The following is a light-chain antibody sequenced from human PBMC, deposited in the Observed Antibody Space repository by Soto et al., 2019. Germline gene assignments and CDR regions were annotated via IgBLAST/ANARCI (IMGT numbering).Light chain of an antibody. V-gene: IGLV2-14*01. J-gene: IGLJ1*01. CDR2: EVS. CDR3: SSYNSSDTYV. Sequence: QSALTQPASVSGSPGQSITISCTGTSSDIGGYNHVSWYQQHPGKAPKLMIYEVSDRPSGVSFRFSGSKSGNTASLTISGLQAEDEADYYCSSYNSSDTYVFGTGTKVTVL. CDR1: SSDIGGYNH.